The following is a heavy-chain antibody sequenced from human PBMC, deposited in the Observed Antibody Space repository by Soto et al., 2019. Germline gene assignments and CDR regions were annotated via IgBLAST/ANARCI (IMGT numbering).Heavy chain of an antibody. CDR2: ISWNSGSI. CDR3: AKGGQLLVEGGGY. V-gene: IGHV3-9*01. D-gene: IGHD2-2*01. CDR1: GFTFDDYA. Sequence: EVQLVESGGGLVQPGRSLRLSCAASGFTFDDYAMHWVRQAPGKGLEWVSGISWNSGSIGYADSVKGRFTISRDNAKNSLYLQMNSLRAEDTALYYCAKGGQLLVEGGGYWGQGTRVTVSS. J-gene: IGHJ4*02.